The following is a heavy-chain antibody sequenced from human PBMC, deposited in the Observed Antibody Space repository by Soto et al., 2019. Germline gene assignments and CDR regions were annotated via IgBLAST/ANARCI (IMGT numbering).Heavy chain of an antibody. V-gene: IGHV4-34*01. CDR1: GGSFSGYY. CDR3: ARDLSGGSSWYEFDS. D-gene: IGHD6-13*01. CDR2: INHSGST. Sequence: LSLTCAVYGGSFSGYYWSWIRQPPGKGLEWIGEINHSGSTNSNPSLKSRVTISADTSKNQFSLKVVSVTPSDTAVYFCARDLSGGSSWYEFDSWGPGTLVTVSS. J-gene: IGHJ4*02.